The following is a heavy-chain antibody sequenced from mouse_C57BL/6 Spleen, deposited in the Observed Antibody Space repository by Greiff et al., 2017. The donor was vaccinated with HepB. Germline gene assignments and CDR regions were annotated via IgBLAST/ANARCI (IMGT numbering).Heavy chain of an antibody. D-gene: IGHD2-5*01. CDR2: INPNNGGT. J-gene: IGHJ3*01. CDR1: GYTFTDYY. CDR3: ARGPYYSNYFAY. Sequence: VQLQQSGPELVKPGASVKISCKASGYTFTDYYMNWVKQSHGKSLEWIGDINPNNGGTSYNQKFKGKATLTVDKSSSTAYMELRSLTSEDSAVYYCARGPYYSNYFAYWGQGTLVTVSA. V-gene: IGHV1-26*01.